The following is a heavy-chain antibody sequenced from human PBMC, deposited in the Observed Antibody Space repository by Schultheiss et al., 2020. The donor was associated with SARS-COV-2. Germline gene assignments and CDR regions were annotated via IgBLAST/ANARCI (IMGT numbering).Heavy chain of an antibody. CDR1: GGTFSSYA. CDR2: IIPIFGTA. CDR3: ARARTFHLITMVGGNGSYYYYYYMDV. D-gene: IGHD3-10*02. Sequence: SVKVSCKASGGTFSSYAISWVRQAPGQGLEWMGGIIPIFGTANYAQKFQGRVTITADESTSTAYMELSSLRSEDTAVYYCARARTFHLITMVGGNGSYYYYYYMDVWGKGTTVTVSS. V-gene: IGHV1-69*13. J-gene: IGHJ6*03.